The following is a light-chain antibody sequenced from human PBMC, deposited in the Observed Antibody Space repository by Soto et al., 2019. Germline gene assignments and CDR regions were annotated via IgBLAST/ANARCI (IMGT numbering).Light chain of an antibody. J-gene: IGLJ2*01. CDR3: QSYDSSLSVV. CDR1: SSNIGAGYD. V-gene: IGLV1-40*01. CDR2: GNS. Sequence: QSVLTQPPSVSGAPGQRVTISCTGSSSNIGAGYDVHWYQQLPGTAPKLLIYGNSNRPSGVPDRFSGSKSGTSASLAITGIQAEDEADYSCQSYDSSLSVVFGGGTKLTVI.